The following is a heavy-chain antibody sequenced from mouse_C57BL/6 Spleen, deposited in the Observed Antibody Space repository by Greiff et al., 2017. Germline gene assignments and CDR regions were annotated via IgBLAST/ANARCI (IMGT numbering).Heavy chain of an antibody. J-gene: IGHJ1*03. D-gene: IGHD1-1*01. CDR2: IDPSDSET. V-gene: IGHV1-52*01. CDR1: GYTFTSYW. Sequence: QVQLQQPGAELVRPGSSVKLSCKASGYTFTSYWMPWVKQRPIQGLEWIGNIDPSDSETHYNQKFKDKGTLTVDKSSSTAYMQLSSLTSEDSAVYYSARGGVIQGYFDVWGTGATVTVSS. CDR3: ARGGVIQGYFDV.